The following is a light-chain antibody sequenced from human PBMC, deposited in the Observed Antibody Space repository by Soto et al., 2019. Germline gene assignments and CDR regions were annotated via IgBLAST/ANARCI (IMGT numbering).Light chain of an antibody. CDR2: DAS. CDR3: QQRSNWPPGGP. CDR1: QSVSSY. J-gene: IGKJ4*02. Sequence: EIVLTQSPATLSLSPGERATLSCRASQSVSSYLAWYQQKPGQAPRLLIYDASTRATGIPARFSGSGSGTDLTLTISSRGPEDVAVYDCQQRSNWPPGGPFGGGTKVEIK. V-gene: IGKV3-11*01.